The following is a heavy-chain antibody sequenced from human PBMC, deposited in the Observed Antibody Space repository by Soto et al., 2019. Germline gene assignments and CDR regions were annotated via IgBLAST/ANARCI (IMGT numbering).Heavy chain of an antibody. CDR2: INAGNGNT. J-gene: IGHJ3*02. Sequence: ASVKVSCKASGYTFTSYAMHWVRQAPGQRLEWMGWINAGNGNTKYSQKFQGRVTITRDTSASTAYMELSSLRSEDTAVYYCARDLKSLRYFDWLGNDAFDIWGQGTMVTVSS. D-gene: IGHD3-9*01. CDR3: ARDLKSLRYFDWLGNDAFDI. V-gene: IGHV1-3*01. CDR1: GYTFTSYA.